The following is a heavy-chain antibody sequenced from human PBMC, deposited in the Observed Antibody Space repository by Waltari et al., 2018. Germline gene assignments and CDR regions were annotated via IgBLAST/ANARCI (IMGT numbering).Heavy chain of an antibody. V-gene: IGHV1-69-2*01. CDR2: IDPEDGET. CDR3: APLPGGSGQTFDY. D-gene: IGHD3-10*01. J-gene: IGHJ4*02. CDR1: GYTFMDYF. Sequence: EVELVQSGAEVKKPGATVKISCKASGYTFMDYFMHWVQQAPVKGLEWMGRIDPEDGETVYSEKFQGRVTITADTSTDTAYMELSSLTSGDTAVYYCAPLPGGSGQTFDYWGQGTLVTVSS.